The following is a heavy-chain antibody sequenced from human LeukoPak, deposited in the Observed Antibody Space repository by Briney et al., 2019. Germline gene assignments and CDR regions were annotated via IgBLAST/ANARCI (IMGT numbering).Heavy chain of an antibody. Sequence: PSETLSLTCTVSGGSISSYYWSWIRQPPGKGLEWIGYIYYSGSTNYNPSLKSRVTISVDTSKNQFSLKLSSVTAADTAVYYCARAFIVGAPGEYWGQGTLVTVSS. V-gene: IGHV4-59*01. D-gene: IGHD1-26*01. J-gene: IGHJ4*02. CDR1: GGSISSYY. CDR2: IYYSGST. CDR3: ARAFIVGAPGEY.